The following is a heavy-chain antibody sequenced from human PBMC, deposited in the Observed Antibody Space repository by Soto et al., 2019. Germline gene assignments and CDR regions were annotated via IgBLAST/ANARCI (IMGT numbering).Heavy chain of an antibody. CDR2: ISNSGST. CDR1: GGSISSFY. Sequence: PSETLSLTCTVSGGSISSFYWSWIRQPPGRRLEWIGYISNSGSTTYNPSLKSRVTISVDTSKNQFSLKLSSVTAADTAVYYCARVFTYYYDSSGYYQWFAPWGQGTLITVSS. J-gene: IGHJ5*02. D-gene: IGHD3-22*01. CDR3: ARVFTYYYDSSGYYQWFAP. V-gene: IGHV4-59*01.